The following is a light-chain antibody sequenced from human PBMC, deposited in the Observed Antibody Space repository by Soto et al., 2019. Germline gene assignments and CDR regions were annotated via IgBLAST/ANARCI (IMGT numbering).Light chain of an antibody. CDR3: CSFAGSYTLV. CDR1: SSDVGGYKF. Sequence: QSALTQPRSVSGSPGQSVTISCTGTSSDVGGYKFVSWYQQHPGRAPKLMIYDVTKRPSGVPDRFSGSESGNTASLTISGLQAEDEADYHCCSFAGSYTLVFGGGTKLTVL. CDR2: DVT. J-gene: IGLJ2*01. V-gene: IGLV2-11*01.